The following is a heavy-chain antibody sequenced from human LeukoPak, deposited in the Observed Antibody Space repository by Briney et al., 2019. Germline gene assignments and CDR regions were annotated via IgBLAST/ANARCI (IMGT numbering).Heavy chain of an antibody. CDR2: FNPSGGST. V-gene: IGHV1-46*01. D-gene: IGHD3-3*01. Sequence: ASVKVSCKASGYAFSNYFTHWVRQAPGQGLEWVGMFNPSGGSTNYAQKFQGRVIMTRDTSTSTVYMDLSSLTSEDTAVYHCARGYYDFWSGNYFYYYAMDVWGQGTTVTVSS. CDR1: GYAFSNYF. CDR3: ARGYYDFWSGNYFYYYAMDV. J-gene: IGHJ6*02.